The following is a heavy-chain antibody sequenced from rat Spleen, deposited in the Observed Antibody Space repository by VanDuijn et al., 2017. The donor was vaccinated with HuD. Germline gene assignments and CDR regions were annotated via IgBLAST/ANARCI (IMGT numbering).Heavy chain of an antibody. CDR3: TRAVTVATGVMDA. V-gene: IGHV2-47*01. Sequence: QVQLKESGPGLVQPSQTLSLTCTVSGLSLTSNSVSWIRQPPGKGLEWMGVIWSNGGTDYNSAIKSRLSISRDTSKSQVFLKMNSLKTEDAAIYFCTRAVTVATGVMDAWGQGASVTVSS. CDR2: IWSNGGT. CDR1: GLSLTSNS. J-gene: IGHJ4*01. D-gene: IGHD1-8*01.